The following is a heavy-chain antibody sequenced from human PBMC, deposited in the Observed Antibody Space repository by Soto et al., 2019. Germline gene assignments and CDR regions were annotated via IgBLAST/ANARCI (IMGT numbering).Heavy chain of an antibody. Sequence: QVQLQESGPGLVKPSGTLSLTCAVSGGSISSSNWWSWVRQPPGKGLEWIGEIYHSGSTNYNPSLKRRVNISVDKSKNQFSLKLSSVTAADTAVYYCASYCSGGSCFNYFDYGGQGTLVTVSS. CDR3: ASYCSGGSCFNYFDY. CDR1: GGSISSSNW. J-gene: IGHJ4*02. D-gene: IGHD2-15*01. CDR2: IYHSGST. V-gene: IGHV4-4*02.